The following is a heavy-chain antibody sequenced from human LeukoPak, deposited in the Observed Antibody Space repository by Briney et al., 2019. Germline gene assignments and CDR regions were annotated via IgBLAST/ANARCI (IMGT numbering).Heavy chain of an antibody. V-gene: IGHV4-34*01. CDR1: GGSFSGYY. J-gene: IGHJ4*02. Sequence: SETLSLTCAVYGGSFSGYYWSWIRQPPGKGLEWIGEINHSGSTNYNPSLKSRVTISVDTSKNQFSLKLSSVTAADTAVYYCARGLKGATTLADDYWGQGTLVTVSS. D-gene: IGHD1-26*01. CDR2: INHSGST. CDR3: ARGLKGATTLADDY.